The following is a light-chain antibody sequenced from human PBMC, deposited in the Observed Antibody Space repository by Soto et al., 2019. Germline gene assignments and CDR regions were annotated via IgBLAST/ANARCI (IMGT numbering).Light chain of an antibody. J-gene: IGKJ2*01. CDR2: GAS. V-gene: IGKV3-15*01. CDR1: QSVSSN. CDR3: KQYDNWIRT. Sequence: EIVMTQSPATLSVSPGERATLSCRASQSVSSNLAWYQQKPGQAPRLLIYGASTRATGIPERFSGIGSGTEFTLTISSLQSEDLAVYYCKQYDNWIRTFGQGTKLEIK.